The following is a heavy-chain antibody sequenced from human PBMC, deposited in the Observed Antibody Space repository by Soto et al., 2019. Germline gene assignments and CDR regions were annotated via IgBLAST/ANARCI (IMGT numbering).Heavy chain of an antibody. CDR3: ARVTVPAYCSGGSCYFGPFGWFDP. Sequence: GGSLRLSCAASGFTVSSNYMSWVRQAPGKGLEWVSVIYSGGSTYYADSVKGRFTISRDNSKNTLYLQMNSLRAEDTAVYYCARVTVPAYCSGGSCYFGPFGWFDPWGQGTLVTVSS. D-gene: IGHD2-15*01. J-gene: IGHJ5*02. CDR1: GFTVSSNY. CDR2: IYSGGST. V-gene: IGHV3-66*01.